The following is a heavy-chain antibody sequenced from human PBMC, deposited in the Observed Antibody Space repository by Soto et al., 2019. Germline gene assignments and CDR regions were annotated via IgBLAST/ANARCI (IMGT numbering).Heavy chain of an antibody. CDR1: GASTVSHYH. J-gene: IGHJ4*02. CDR2: IFNSGTT. Sequence: SETLSLTCSVSGASTVSHYHWTWIRQPPGKGLEWMGYIFNSGTTFYNPSLTSRLSISMDTSGNHFSLELRSVTAADTAVYYCALALGPTTGLDYWGQGTLATVSS. V-gene: IGHV4-31*02. D-gene: IGHD1-26*01. CDR3: ALALGPTTGLDY.